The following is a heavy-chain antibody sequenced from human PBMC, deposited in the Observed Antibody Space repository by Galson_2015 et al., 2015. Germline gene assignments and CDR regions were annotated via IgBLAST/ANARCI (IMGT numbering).Heavy chain of an antibody. V-gene: IGHV1-69*06. CDR3: AREAYAKKVVVAPFDY. D-gene: IGHD3-22*01. J-gene: IGHJ4*02. CDR2: MSPIFGSA. CDR1: GGSFSSYT. Sequence: SVKVSCKASGGSFSSYTISWVRQAPGQGLEWLGGMSPIFGSADYAQKFQGRVRITAAISTSTAYMELSSLRFEDTAVYYCAREAYAKKVVVAPFDYWGQGTLITVSS.